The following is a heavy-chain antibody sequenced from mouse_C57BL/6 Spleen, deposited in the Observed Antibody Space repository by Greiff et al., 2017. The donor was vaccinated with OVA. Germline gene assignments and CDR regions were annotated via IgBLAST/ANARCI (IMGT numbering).Heavy chain of an antibody. CDR2: INPGSGGT. D-gene: IGHD1-1*01. CDR3: ARDYGSSYDFDV. J-gene: IGHJ1*03. Sequence: VQLQQSGAELVRPGTSVKVSCKASGYAFTNYLIEWVKQRPGQGLEWIGVINPGSGGTNYNEKFQGKATLTADKSSSTAYMQLSSLTSEDSAVYFCARDYGSSYDFDVWGTGTTVTVSS. V-gene: IGHV1-54*01. CDR1: GYAFTNYL.